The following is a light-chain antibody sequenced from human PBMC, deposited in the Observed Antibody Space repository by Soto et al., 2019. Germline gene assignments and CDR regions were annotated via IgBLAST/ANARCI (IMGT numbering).Light chain of an antibody. CDR3: HHYDTWRA. CDR2: GAS. J-gene: IGKJ1*01. CDR1: QSVSRY. Sequence: SPRRRATLSCMSSQSVSRYLAWYQQKPGQAPRLLIYGASTRATGIPDRFSGSGSGTEFSLTSTSLQSEDFAVYYCHHYDTWRAFGQGTMV. V-gene: IGKV3-15*01.